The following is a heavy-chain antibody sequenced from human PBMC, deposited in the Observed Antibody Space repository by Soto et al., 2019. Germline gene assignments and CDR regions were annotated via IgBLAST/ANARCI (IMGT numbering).Heavy chain of an antibody. CDR1: GFTFSSYG. J-gene: IGHJ6*03. Sequence: GGSLRLSCAASGFTFSSYGMHWVRQAPGKGLEWVAVIWYDGSNKYYADSVKGRFTISRDNSKNTLYLQMNSLRAEDTAVYYCAREATLKSNFDWLLGNYYYYYMDVWGKGTTVTVSS. CDR2: IWYDGSNK. V-gene: IGHV3-33*01. D-gene: IGHD3-9*01. CDR3: AREATLKSNFDWLLGNYYYYYMDV.